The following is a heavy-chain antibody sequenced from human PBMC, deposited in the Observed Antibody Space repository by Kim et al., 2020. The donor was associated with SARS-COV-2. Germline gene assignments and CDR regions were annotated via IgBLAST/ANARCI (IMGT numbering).Heavy chain of an antibody. CDR2: GGST. CDR3: AKSRALSI. J-gene: IGHJ3*02. Sequence: GGSTYYADSVKGRFTISRDNSKNTLYLQMNSLRAEDTAVYYCAKSRALSIWGQGTMVTVSS. V-gene: IGHV3-23*01.